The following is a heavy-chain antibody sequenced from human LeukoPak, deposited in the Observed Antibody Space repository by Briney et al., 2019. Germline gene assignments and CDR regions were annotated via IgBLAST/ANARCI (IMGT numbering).Heavy chain of an antibody. CDR1: GFTVSSSY. Sequence: PGGSLRLSCAASGFTVSSSYMSWVRQAPGKGLEWVSIISSAGTTYYADSVKGRFTISRDNSKNTVYLQVNSLRDEDTRVYYCTTDREAANTYYFDYWGQGTMVTVSS. CDR2: ISSAGTT. V-gene: IGHV3-66*01. D-gene: IGHD6-13*01. CDR3: TTDREAANTYYFDY. J-gene: IGHJ4*02.